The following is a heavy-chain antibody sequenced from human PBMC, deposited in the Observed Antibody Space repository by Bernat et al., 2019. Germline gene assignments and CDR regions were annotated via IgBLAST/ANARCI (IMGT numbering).Heavy chain of an antibody. CDR2: IYYSGST. J-gene: IGHJ5*02. Sequence: QLQLQESGPGLVKPSETLSLTCTVSGGSISDSTYYWLWIRQPPGKGLEWVGTIYYSGSTYYNPSLKFRVTISVDTSKNQFSLKLNSVTAAERAVYYCAGRQTRGRFDPWGQGTLVTVSS. D-gene: IGHD3-10*01. CDR3: AGRQTRGRFDP. CDR1: GGSISDSTYY. V-gene: IGHV4-39*01.